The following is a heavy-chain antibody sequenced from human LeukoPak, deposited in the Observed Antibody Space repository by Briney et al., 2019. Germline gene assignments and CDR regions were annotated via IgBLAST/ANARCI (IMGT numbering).Heavy chain of an antibody. Sequence: GASVKVSCKASGGTFSSYAISWVRQAPGQGLEWMGGIIPIFGTANYAQKFQGRVTITTDESTSTAYMELSSLRSEDTAVYYCARRLQDPLVRVVNGDNWFDPWGQGTLVTVSS. CDR2: IIPIFGTA. CDR1: GGTFSSYA. J-gene: IGHJ5*02. V-gene: IGHV1-69*05. CDR3: ARRLQDPLVRVVNGDNWFDP. D-gene: IGHD3-10*01.